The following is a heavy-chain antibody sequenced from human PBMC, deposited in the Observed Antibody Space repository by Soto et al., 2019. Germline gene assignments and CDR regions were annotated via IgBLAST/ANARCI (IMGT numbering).Heavy chain of an antibody. J-gene: IGHJ6*02. Sequence: QVQLQESGPGLLKPSETLSLTCTLSGDSVSSGASHWTWIRQAPGKGLELIGYIHHNATADCNPALKGRVSISVDTYKNEFSLKLTSATTADTAVYYCAGLERSTSKVGVWGQGTTVTVSS. CDR3: AGLERSTSKVGV. V-gene: IGHV4-61*08. CDR1: GDSVSSGASH. D-gene: IGHD2-15*01. CDR2: IHHNATA.